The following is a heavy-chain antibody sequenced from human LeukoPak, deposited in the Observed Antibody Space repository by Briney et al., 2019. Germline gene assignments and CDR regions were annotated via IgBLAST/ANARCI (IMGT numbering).Heavy chain of an antibody. CDR2: ISSSSSYI. J-gene: IGHJ4*02. Sequence: GGSLRLSCAASGFTFSSYSMNCVRQAPGKGLEWVSSISSSSSYIYYADPVKGRFTISRDNAKNSLYLQMISLRAEDTAVYYCARVGSGWSDYWGQGTLVTVSS. V-gene: IGHV3-21*01. D-gene: IGHD6-19*01. CDR1: GFTFSSYS. CDR3: ARVGSGWSDY.